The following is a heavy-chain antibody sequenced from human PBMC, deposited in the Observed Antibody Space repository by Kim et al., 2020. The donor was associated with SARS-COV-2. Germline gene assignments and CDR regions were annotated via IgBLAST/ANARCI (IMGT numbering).Heavy chain of an antibody. CDR2: IRSKANSDAT. CDR3: ARGPAYSASYWDAFDI. Sequence: GGSLRLSCAASGFTLGGSAMHWVRQASGKGLEWVGRIRSKANSDATTYAASVKGRFTISRDDSKNTAYLQMNSLKTEDTAVYYCARGPAYSASYWDAFDIWGQGTMVTVSS. D-gene: IGHD1-26*01. V-gene: IGHV3-73*01. J-gene: IGHJ3*02. CDR1: GFTLGGSA.